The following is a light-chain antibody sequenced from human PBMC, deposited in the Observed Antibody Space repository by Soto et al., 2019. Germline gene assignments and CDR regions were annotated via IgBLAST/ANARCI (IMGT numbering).Light chain of an antibody. V-gene: IGKV1-33*01. Sequence: DIQMTQSPSSLSASVGDRVTFTCQASQDINNYLNWYQQKPGKAPNLLIYDAFKLQTGVPSRFSRSAFGTDFNFTINSLQPEDIATYYCQQYDNFPTFGGGTKVEIK. CDR2: DAF. J-gene: IGKJ4*01. CDR1: QDINNY. CDR3: QQYDNFPT.